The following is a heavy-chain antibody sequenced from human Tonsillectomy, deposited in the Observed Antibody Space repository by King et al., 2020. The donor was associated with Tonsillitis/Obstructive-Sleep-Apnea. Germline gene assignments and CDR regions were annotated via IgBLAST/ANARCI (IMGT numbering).Heavy chain of an antibody. D-gene: IGHD6-19*01. V-gene: IGHV4-59*12. CDR1: GGSIISYY. J-gene: IGHJ6*03. Sequence: VQLQESGPGLGTPSETLSLTCTVSGGSIISYYWSWIRQPPGKGLEWVVYIYYSGSTNYNPSLKRRVTISVDTSKNQFSLKLSSVTAADTAGYYCARDRAGIAVAGNYYYMDVWGKGTTVTVSS. CDR3: ARDRAGIAVAGNYYYMDV. CDR2: IYYSGST.